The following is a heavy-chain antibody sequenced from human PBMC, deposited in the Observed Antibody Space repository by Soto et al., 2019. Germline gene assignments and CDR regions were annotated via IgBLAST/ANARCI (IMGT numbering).Heavy chain of an antibody. Sequence: SETLSLTCTVSGGSISSGGYYWSWIRQHPGKGLEWIGYIYYSGSTYYNPSLKSRVTISVDTSKNQFSLKLSSVTAADTAVYYRARSSTSANYFDYWGQGTLVTISS. CDR2: IYYSGST. D-gene: IGHD2-2*01. V-gene: IGHV4-31*03. CDR1: GGSISSGGYY. CDR3: ARSSTSANYFDY. J-gene: IGHJ4*02.